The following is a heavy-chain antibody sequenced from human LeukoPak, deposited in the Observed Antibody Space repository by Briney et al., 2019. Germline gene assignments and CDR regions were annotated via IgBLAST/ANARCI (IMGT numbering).Heavy chain of an antibody. J-gene: IGHJ4*02. Sequence: ASVRVSCKASGYTFTDYYMHWVRQAPGQGLEWMGIINPSGGSTSYAQKFQGRVTMTRDMSTSTAYMELSSLRSEDTAVYYCARGCWDDILTGYYEDYWGQGTLVTVSS. D-gene: IGHD3-9*01. V-gene: IGHV1-46*01. CDR1: GYTFTDYY. CDR2: INPSGGST. CDR3: ARGCWDDILTGYYEDY.